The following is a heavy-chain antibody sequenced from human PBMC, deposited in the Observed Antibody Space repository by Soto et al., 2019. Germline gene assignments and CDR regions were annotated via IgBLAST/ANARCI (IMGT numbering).Heavy chain of an antibody. D-gene: IGHD4-17*01. CDR2: IIPILGIA. CDR3: ARDLRGDYGYYYYYMDV. CDR1: GGTFSSYT. J-gene: IGHJ6*03. V-gene: IGHV1-69*04. Sequence: SVKVSCKASGGTFSSYTISWVRQAPGQGLEWMGRIIPILGIANYAQKFQGRVTITADKSTSTAYMELSSLRSEDTAVYYCARDLRGDYGYYYYYMDVWGKGTTVTVSS.